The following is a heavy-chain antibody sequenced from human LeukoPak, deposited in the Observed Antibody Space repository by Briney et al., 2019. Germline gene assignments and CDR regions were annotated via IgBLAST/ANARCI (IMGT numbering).Heavy chain of an antibody. D-gene: IGHD2-21*02. V-gene: IGHV1-69*13. J-gene: IGHJ1*01. Sequence: ASVKVSCQASGGTFSSYAISWVRQAPGQGLEWMGGIIPIFGTANYAQKFQGRVTITADESTSTAYMELSSLRSEDTAVYYCATKGGCGGDCYSSGYFQHWGQGTLVTVSS. CDR3: ATKGGCGGDCYSSGYFQH. CDR2: IIPIFGTA. CDR1: GGTFSSYA.